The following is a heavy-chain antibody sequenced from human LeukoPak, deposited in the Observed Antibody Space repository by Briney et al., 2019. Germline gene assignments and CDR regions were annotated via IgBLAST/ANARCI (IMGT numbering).Heavy chain of an antibody. CDR2: LWYDGTNK. V-gene: IGHV3-33*01. D-gene: IGHD3-22*01. CDR1: EFIFSSYG. Sequence: GGSLRLSCAASEFIFSSYGMHWVRQAPGKGLQWVAGLWYDGTNKYHADSVKGRFTISRDNSQSTLYLQMNSLRAEDTAVYYCARARNNYDSSGYSALDYWGQGTLSPSP. CDR3: ARARNNYDSSGYSALDY. J-gene: IGHJ4*02.